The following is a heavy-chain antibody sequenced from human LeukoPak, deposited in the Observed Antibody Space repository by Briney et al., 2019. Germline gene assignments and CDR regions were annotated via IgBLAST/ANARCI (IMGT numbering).Heavy chain of an antibody. D-gene: IGHD3-22*01. V-gene: IGHV6-1*01. Sequence: SQTLSLTCAISGDSVSSNSAAWNWIRQSPSRGLEWQGRTYYRSKWSNDYAVSVKSRITINPDTSSNQFSLQLNSVTPEDTAVYYCARYYYESRGYYYYYFDYWGQGTLVTVSS. CDR1: GDSVSSNSAA. J-gene: IGHJ4*02. CDR2: TYYRSKWSN. CDR3: ARYYYESRGYYYYYFDY.